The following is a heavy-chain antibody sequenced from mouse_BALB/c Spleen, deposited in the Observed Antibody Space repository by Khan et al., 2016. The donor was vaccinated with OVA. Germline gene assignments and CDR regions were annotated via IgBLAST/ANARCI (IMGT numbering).Heavy chain of an antibody. V-gene: IGHV3-2*02. CDR3: SRKDYDDYDPFPY. J-gene: IGHJ3*01. CDR1: GYSITSEFA. D-gene: IGHD2-4*01. CDR2: ISYSGNT. Sequence: EVKLLESGPGLVKPSQSLSLTCTVTGYSITSEFAWNWIRQFPGNKLEWMGYISYSGNTRYNPSLKSLISITRDTSRNQFFLQLNSVTTEDTATDDCSRKDYDDYDPFPYWGQGTLVTVSA.